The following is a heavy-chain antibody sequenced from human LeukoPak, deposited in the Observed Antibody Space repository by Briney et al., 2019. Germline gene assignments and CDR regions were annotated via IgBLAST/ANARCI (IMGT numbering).Heavy chain of an antibody. J-gene: IGHJ6*02. CDR3: AREHFDWLSSRDIPSEKNYYYYYGMDV. D-gene: IGHD3-9*01. CDR2: IYHSGST. Sequence: PSQTLSLTCAVSGGSISSGGYSWSWIRQPPGKGLEWIGYIYHSGSTYYNPSLKSRVTISVDRSKNQFSLKLSSVTAADTAVYYCAREHFDWLSSRDIPSEKNYYYYYGMDVWGQGTTVTVSS. V-gene: IGHV4-30-2*01. CDR1: GGSISSGGYS.